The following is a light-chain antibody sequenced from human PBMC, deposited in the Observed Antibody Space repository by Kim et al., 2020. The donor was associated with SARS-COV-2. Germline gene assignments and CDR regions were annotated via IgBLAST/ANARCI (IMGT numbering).Light chain of an antibody. CDR1: QSISNSY. J-gene: IGKJ3*01. Sequence: SPGERATLSCRASQSISNSYLAWYQQKPGQAPRLLIYGASSRATGIPDRFSGSGSGTDFTLTISGLEPEDFAVYYCQQYRNSPFTFGPGTKVDIK. CDR2: GAS. V-gene: IGKV3-20*01. CDR3: QQYRNSPFT.